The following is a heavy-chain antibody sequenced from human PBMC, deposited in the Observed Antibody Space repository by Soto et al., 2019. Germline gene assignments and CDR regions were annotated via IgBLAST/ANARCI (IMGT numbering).Heavy chain of an antibody. CDR2: IYYGGSP. D-gene: IGHD2-15*01. CDR3: SRRSHPNWPAF. Sequence: QLQLQESGPGVVKPSETRSLTCTVSAGGDSFRSNNHYWVWIRPPPGKGLEWVGSIYYGGSPYYNPSLMSXXTXSXXSCSNQSAVKVSSVTGADTAVFYCSRRSHPNWPAFWGHGAPVTVS. CDR1: AGGDSFRSNNHY. J-gene: IGHJ5*01. V-gene: IGHV4-39*01.